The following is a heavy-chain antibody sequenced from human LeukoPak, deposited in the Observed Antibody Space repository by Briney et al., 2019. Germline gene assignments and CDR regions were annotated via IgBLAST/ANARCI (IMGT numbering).Heavy chain of an antibody. CDR2: IKEDGSEK. D-gene: IGHD6-13*01. Sequence: GGSLRLSCAASGFTFSTYWMTWVRQVPGKGLEWVANIKEDGSEKYYVDSVKGRFTISRDNAKNTLYLQMNSLRAEDTAVYYCARESGIAAALDLWGQGTLVTVSS. J-gene: IGHJ5*02. V-gene: IGHV3-7*01. CDR3: ARESGIAAALDL. CDR1: GFTFSTYW.